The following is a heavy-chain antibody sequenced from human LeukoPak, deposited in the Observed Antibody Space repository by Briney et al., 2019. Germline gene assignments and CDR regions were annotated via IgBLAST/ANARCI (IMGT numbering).Heavy chain of an antibody. J-gene: IGHJ4*02. CDR3: AKDLVRGVFSAFDY. V-gene: IGHV3-7*01. CDR2: IKPDGSEK. Sequence: GGSLRLSCSASGFTFSSFWMSWVRQAPGEGLEWVANIKPDGSEKYYVDSVKGRFTFSRDNAKNSLYLQMNSLRAEDTAVYYCAKDLVRGVFSAFDYWGQGTLVTVSS. D-gene: IGHD3-10*01. CDR1: GFTFSSFW.